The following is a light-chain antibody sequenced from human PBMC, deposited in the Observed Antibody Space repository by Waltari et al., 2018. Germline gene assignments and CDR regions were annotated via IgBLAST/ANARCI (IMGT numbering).Light chain of an antibody. J-gene: IGKJ5*01. CDR1: QGISSA. V-gene: IGKV1-13*02. Sequence: GDRVTITCRASQGISSALAWYQQKPGKAPKLLIYDASSLESGVPSRFSGSGSGTDFTLTISSLQPEDFATYYCQQFNSYPFTFGQGTRLEIK. CDR2: DAS. CDR3: QQFNSYPFT.